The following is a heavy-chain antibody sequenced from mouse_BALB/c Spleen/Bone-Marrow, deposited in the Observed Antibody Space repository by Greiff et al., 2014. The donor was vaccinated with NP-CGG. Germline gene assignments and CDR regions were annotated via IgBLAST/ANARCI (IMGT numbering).Heavy chain of an antibody. Sequence: QVQLKESGAELVRPGTSVKLSCKASGYSFISCWMNWVKQRPGEGLEWIGTIHPSDGETRLNQKFKDKATLTVDKSSSTVYMQFSSPSSEDSAVYYCARQDITAASDYWGQGTTLTVSS. CDR1: GYSFISCW. V-gene: IGHV1-61*01. CDR3: ARQDITAASDY. CDR2: IHPSDGET. D-gene: IGHD1-2*01. J-gene: IGHJ2*01.